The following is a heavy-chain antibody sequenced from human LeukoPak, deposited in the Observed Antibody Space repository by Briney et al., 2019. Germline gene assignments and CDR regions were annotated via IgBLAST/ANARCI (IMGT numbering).Heavy chain of an antibody. CDR2: IVVGSGNT. V-gene: IGHV1-58*02. CDR1: GFTFTSSA. D-gene: IGHD4-17*01. CDR3: ARGGSYGDYVDAFDI. Sequence: GASVKVSCKASGFTFTSSAMQWVRQARGQRLEWIGWIVVGSGNTNYAQKFQERVTITRDMSTSTAYMELSSLRSEDTAVYYCARGGSYGDYVDAFDIWGQGTMVTVSS. J-gene: IGHJ3*02.